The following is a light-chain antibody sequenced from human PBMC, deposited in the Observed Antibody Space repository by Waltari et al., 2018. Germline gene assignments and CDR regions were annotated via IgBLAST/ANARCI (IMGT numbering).Light chain of an antibody. V-gene: IGKV1-39*01. CDR1: QSIRSY. CDR3: QKSYSTLPYP. CDR2: AAS. J-gene: IGKJ2*01. Sequence: DIQLTQSPSSLSASVGERVTITCRASQSIRSYLNWYQQTPGKAPKLLIYAASSSQSVVPSRFSVCASGTDFTLTISSLQPEDFATYHCQKSYSTLPYPFGQRTKLAIK.